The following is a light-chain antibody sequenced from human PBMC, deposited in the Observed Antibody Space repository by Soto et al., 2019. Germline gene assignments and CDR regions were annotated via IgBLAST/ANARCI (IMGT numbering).Light chain of an antibody. CDR3: CSYAGSYTRV. CDR2: EGS. V-gene: IGLV2-14*02. Sequence: QSALTQPASVSGSPGQSITISCTGTSSDVGSYNLVSWYQQHPGKAPKLMIYEGSKRPSGVSNRFSGSKSDNTASLTISGLQAEDEADYYCCSYAGSYTRVFGTGTKLTVL. J-gene: IGLJ1*01. CDR1: SSDVGSYNL.